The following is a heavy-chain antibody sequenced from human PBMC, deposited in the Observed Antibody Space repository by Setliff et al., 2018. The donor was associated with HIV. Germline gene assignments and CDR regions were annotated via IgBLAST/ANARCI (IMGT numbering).Heavy chain of an antibody. CDR3: ARVSCSSWYSIPLYYYYSMDV. CDR1: GGSFSGYC. D-gene: IGHD6-13*01. Sequence: SETLSLTCAVYGGSFSGYCWSWIRQPPGKGLEWLGEMQPSGRTNYNPSLRSRVTTSVDTSTGQFSLKLSSVTAADTAVYYCARVSCSSWYSIPLYYYYSMDVWGKGTTVTVSS. V-gene: IGHV4-34*01. J-gene: IGHJ6*03. CDR2: MQPSGRT.